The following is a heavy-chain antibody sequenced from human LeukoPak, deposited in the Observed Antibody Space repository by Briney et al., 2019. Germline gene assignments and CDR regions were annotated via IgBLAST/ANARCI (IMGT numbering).Heavy chain of an antibody. CDR1: GGSISSYY. CDR2: IYYSGST. V-gene: IGHV4-59*01. CDR3: ARDRPTIWGVAYGMDV. D-gene: IGHD3-10*01. Sequence: SETLSLTCTVSGGSISSYYWSRIRQPPGKGLEWIGYIYYSGSTNYNPSLKSRVTISVDTSKNQFSLKLSSVTAADTAVYYCARDRPTIWGVAYGMDVWGQGTTVTVSS. J-gene: IGHJ6*02.